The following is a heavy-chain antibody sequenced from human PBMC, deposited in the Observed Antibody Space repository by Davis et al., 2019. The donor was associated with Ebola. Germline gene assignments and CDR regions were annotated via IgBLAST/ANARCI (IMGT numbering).Heavy chain of an antibody. D-gene: IGHD5-12*01. J-gene: IGHJ4*02. CDR1: GYTFNSHG. CDR3: ARGRNSGWDFDY. Sequence: ASVKVSCKASGYTFNSHGISWVRQAPGQGLEWMAWISAYNGHTNYAQKFQGRLTLTTDTSTSTVYMELRSLTSDDTAEYYCARGRNSGWDFDYWGQGTRVTVSS. V-gene: IGHV1-18*01. CDR2: ISAYNGHT.